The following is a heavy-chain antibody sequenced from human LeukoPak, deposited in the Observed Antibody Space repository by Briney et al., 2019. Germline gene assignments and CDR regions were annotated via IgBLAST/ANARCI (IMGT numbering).Heavy chain of an antibody. CDR2: INHSGST. V-gene: IGHV4-34*01. Sequence: SETLSLTCAVYGGSFGGYYWSWIRQPPGKGLEWIGEINHSGSTNYNPSLKSRVTISVDTSKNQFSLKLSSVTAADTAVYYCASRAAAGDFDYWGQGTLVTVSS. D-gene: IGHD6-13*01. J-gene: IGHJ4*02. CDR3: ASRAAAGDFDY. CDR1: GGSFGGYY.